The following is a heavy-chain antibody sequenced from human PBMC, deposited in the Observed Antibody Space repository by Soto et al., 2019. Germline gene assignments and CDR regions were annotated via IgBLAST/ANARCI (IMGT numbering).Heavy chain of an antibody. CDR3: ARDLNSRITGTYGSDY. V-gene: IGHV3-48*01. Sequence: GGSLRLSCAASGFTFSSYSMNWVRQAPGKGLEWVSYISSSSSTIYYADSVKGRFTISRDNAKNSLYLQMNSLRAEDTAVYYCARDLNSRITGTYGSDYWGQGTLVTVSS. J-gene: IGHJ4*02. CDR1: GFTFSSYS. CDR2: ISSSSSTI. D-gene: IGHD1-7*01.